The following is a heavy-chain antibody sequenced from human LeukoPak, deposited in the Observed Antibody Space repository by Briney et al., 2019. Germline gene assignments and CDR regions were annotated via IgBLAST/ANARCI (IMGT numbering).Heavy chain of an antibody. V-gene: IGHV1-18*01. CDR3: ARDISVAAPNAFDL. Sequence: GASVKVSCKVFGYTFSRYGIGWARQAPGQGLEWMAWISAYNGNTYYAQRLQGRVIMTTDTSTSTAYMELRSLTSDDTAVYFCARDISVAAPNAFDLRGQGTVVTVSS. CDR1: GYTFSRYG. J-gene: IGHJ3*01. CDR2: ISAYNGNT. D-gene: IGHD6-19*01.